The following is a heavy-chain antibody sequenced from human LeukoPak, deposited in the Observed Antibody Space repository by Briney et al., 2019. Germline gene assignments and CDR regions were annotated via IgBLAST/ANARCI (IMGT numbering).Heavy chain of an antibody. V-gene: IGHV1-24*01. Sequence: ASVKVPCKVSGYTLTELSMHWVRQAPGKGLEWMGGFDPEDGETIYAQKFQGRVTMTEDTSTDTAYMELSSLRSEDTAVYYCATGRSTRDGGRLDYWGQGTLVTVSS. D-gene: IGHD2-2*01. J-gene: IGHJ4*02. CDR3: ATGRSTRDGGRLDY. CDR1: GYTLTELS. CDR2: FDPEDGET.